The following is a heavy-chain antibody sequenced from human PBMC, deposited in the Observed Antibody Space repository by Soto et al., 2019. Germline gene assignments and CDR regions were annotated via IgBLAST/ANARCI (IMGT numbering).Heavy chain of an antibody. CDR1: GGSISSGDYY. Sequence: QVQLQESGPGLVKPSQTLSLTCTVSGGSISSGDYYWSWIRQPPGKGLEWIGYIYYSGSTYYNPSLKSRVTXSXDXPKNQFSLKLSSVTAADTAVYYCARRYCSGGCYFDYWGQGTLVTVSS. J-gene: IGHJ4*02. D-gene: IGHD2-15*01. CDR2: IYYSGST. V-gene: IGHV4-30-4*01. CDR3: ARRYCSGGCYFDY.